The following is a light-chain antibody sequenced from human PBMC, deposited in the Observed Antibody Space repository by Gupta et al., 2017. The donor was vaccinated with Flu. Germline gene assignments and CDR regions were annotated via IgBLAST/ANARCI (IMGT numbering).Light chain of an antibody. CDR3: RQALQTPYS. CDR2: LGS. J-gene: IGKJ2*03. V-gene: IGKV2-28*01. CDR1: QSLLHSNGYNY. Sequence: IVMTQSLLSLPVTPGEPASISCRSSQSLLHSNGYNYLDWYLQKPGQSPQLLIYLGSNRASGVPDRFSGSGSGTDFTLKISRVEAEDVGVYYCRQALQTPYSFGQGTKLEIK.